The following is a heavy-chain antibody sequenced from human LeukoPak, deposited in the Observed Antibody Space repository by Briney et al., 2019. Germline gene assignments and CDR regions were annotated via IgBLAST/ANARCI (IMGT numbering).Heavy chain of an antibody. Sequence: GGSLRLSCAASGFTFSSYAISWGGQAPGKGREWVSAISGSGGSTYYADSVNARFTISRDNSKNTLYMQMNSLRAEDTAVYYCAKDGSSWYVDYFDDWGQGTLVTISS. CDR1: GFTFSSYA. J-gene: IGHJ4*02. V-gene: IGHV3-23*01. CDR3: AKDGSSWYVDYFDD. D-gene: IGHD6-13*01. CDR2: ISGSGGST.